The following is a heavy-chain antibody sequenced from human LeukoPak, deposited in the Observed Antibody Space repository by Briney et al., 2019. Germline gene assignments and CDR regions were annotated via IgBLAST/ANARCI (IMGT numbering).Heavy chain of an antibody. CDR1: GGSISSGGYY. D-gene: IGHD3-10*01. Sequence: SQTLSLTCTVSGGSISSGGYYWSWIRQPPGKGLEWIGYIYHSGSTYYNPSLKSRVTISVDTSKNQFSLKLSSVTAADTAVYYCARDRSGSGSYGPKNYYYYYGMDVWGQGTTVTVSS. CDR2: IYHSGST. CDR3: ARDRSGSGSYGPKNYYYYYGMDV. J-gene: IGHJ6*02. V-gene: IGHV4-30-2*01.